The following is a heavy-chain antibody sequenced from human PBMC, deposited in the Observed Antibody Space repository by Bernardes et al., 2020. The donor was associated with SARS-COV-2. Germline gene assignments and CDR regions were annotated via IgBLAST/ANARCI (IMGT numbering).Heavy chain of an antibody. V-gene: IGHV3-74*01. Sequence: GGSLRLSCAASGFTFRNSWMHWVRQAPGPGLVWVSRINSDDSTTSYADSVKGRFTISRDNAKNTLYLQVNSLRAEDTAVYYCARGGPRYGSGSYWLGYWGQGTLVTGSS. CDR3: ARGGPRYGSGSYWLGY. CDR1: GFTFRNSW. D-gene: IGHD3-10*01. J-gene: IGHJ4*02. CDR2: INSDDSTT.